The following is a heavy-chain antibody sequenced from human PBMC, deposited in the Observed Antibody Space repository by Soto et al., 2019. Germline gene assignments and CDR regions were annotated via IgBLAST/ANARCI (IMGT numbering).Heavy chain of an antibody. D-gene: IGHD4-17*01. CDR2: IYSGGST. J-gene: IGHJ6*02. CDR1: GFTVSSNY. V-gene: IGHV3-53*01. CDR3: ARVPTVTTFYYYGMDV. Sequence: HPGGSLRLSCAASGFTVSSNYMSWVRQAPGKGLEWGSVIYSGGSTYYADSMKGRFTISRDNSKNTLYLQMNSLRAEDTAVYYCARVPTVTTFYYYGMDVWGQGTRVTVSS.